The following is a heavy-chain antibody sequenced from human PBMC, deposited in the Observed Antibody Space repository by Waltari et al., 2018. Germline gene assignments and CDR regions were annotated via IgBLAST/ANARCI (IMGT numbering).Heavy chain of an antibody. V-gene: IGHV1-69*12. J-gene: IGHJ2*01. CDR3: AREYYYDKGSGYFDL. CDR1: GGTFSSYA. Sequence: QVQLVQSGAEVKKPGSSVKVSCKASGGTFSSYAISWVRQAPGQGLEWMGGSIPICGTANYAQKFQGRVTITADESTSTAYMELSSLRSEDTAVYYCAREYYYDKGSGYFDLWGRGTLVTVSS. D-gene: IGHD3-22*01. CDR2: SIPICGTA.